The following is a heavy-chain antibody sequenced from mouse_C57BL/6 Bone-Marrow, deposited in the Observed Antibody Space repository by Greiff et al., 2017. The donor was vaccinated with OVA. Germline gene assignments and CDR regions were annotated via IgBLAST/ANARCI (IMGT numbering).Heavy chain of an antibody. Sequence: VKLVESGAELVRPGTSVKMSCKASGYTFTNYWIGWAKQRPGHGLEWIGDLYPGGGYTNYNEKFKGKATLTADKSSSTAYMQFSSLTSEDSAIYYWARGGIPYYAMDYWGQGTSVTVSS. CDR2: LYPGGGYT. CDR3: ARGGIPYYAMDY. V-gene: IGHV1-63*01. CDR1: GYTFTNYW. J-gene: IGHJ4*01.